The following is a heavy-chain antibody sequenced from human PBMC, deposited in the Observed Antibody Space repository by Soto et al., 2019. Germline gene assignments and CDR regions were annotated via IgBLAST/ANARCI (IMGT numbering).Heavy chain of an antibody. V-gene: IGHV4-59*01. CDR1: GGSISSYY. Sequence: PSETLYLTCTVSGGSISSYYWSWIRQPPGKGLEWIGYIYYSGSTNYNPSLKSRVTISVGTSKNQFSLKLSSVTAADTAVYYCATLWEVVPAAGPHNDAFDIWGQGTMVTVSS. CDR3: ATLWEVVPAAGPHNDAFDI. J-gene: IGHJ3*02. CDR2: IYYSGST. D-gene: IGHD2-2*01.